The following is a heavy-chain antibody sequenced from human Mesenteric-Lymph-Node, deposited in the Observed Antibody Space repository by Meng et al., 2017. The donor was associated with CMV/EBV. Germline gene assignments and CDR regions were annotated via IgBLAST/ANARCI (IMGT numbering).Heavy chain of an antibody. CDR2: IYYSGST. CDR1: GGSISSSSYY. D-gene: IGHD3-10*01. V-gene: IGHV4-39*01. J-gene: IGHJ5*02. Sequence: SETLSLTCTVSGGSISSSSYYWVWIRQPPGKGLEWIGSIYYSGSTYYNPSLKSRVTISVDTSKNQFSLKLSSVTAADTAMYYCARRYYNWFDPWGQGTLVTVSS. CDR3: ARRYYNWFDP.